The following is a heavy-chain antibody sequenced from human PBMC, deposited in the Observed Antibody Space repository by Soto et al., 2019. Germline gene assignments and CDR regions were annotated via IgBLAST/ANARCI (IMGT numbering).Heavy chain of an antibody. V-gene: IGHV3-30*04. J-gene: IGHJ4*02. D-gene: IGHD6-19*01. Sequence: PGGSLRVSCAASGFTFSDFAMHWIRKAPGKGLEWVAVVSHDGRNTHYADSEKGRFTISRDSSKNTVSLEMTSLRAEDTAVYYCAKGGRQWLVTSDFNYWGQGALVTVSS. CDR1: GFTFSDFA. CDR3: AKGGRQWLVTSDFNY. CDR2: VSHDGRNT.